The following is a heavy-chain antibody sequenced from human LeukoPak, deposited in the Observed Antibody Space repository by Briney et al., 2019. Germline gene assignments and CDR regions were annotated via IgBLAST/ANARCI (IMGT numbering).Heavy chain of an antibody. Sequence: PGGSLRLSCAASGFTFSSYSMNWVRQAPGKGLEWVSSISSSSSYIYYADSVKGRFTISRDNAKNSLYPQMNSLRAEDKAVYYCARDLFAGSSGPMGDYWGQGTLVTVSS. V-gene: IGHV3-21*01. D-gene: IGHD6-19*01. CDR1: GFTFSSYS. CDR3: ARDLFAGSSGPMGDY. CDR2: ISSSSSYI. J-gene: IGHJ4*02.